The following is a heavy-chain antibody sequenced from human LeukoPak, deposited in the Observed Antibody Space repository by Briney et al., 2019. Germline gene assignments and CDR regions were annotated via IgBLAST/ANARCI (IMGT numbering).Heavy chain of an antibody. CDR1: GFTFSDYW. D-gene: IGHD1-26*01. Sequence: PGGSLRLSCAASGFTFSDYWMGWVRQAPGKGLEWVANIKQDGSEKYYVDSVKDRFTISRDNAKNSLFLQMNSLRAEDTAVYYCAREVGATNPLDYWGQGTLVTVSS. CDR2: IKQDGSEK. J-gene: IGHJ4*02. CDR3: AREVGATNPLDY. V-gene: IGHV3-7*01.